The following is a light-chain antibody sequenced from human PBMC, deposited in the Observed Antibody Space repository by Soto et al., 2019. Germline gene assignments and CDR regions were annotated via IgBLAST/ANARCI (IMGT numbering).Light chain of an antibody. Sequence: QSVLTQPPSVSGAPGXRVTISCTGSSSNIGAGYDVHWYQQLPGTAPKLLIYGNTNRPSGVPERFSGSKSGTSASLAITGLQAEDEADYYCQSYDSSLSGHVVFGGGTQLTVL. CDR1: SSNIGAGYD. CDR3: QSYDSSLSGHVV. V-gene: IGLV1-40*01. CDR2: GNT. J-gene: IGLJ2*01.